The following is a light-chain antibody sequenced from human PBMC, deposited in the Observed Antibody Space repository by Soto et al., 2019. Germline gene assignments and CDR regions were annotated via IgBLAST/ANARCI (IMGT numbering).Light chain of an antibody. CDR3: QQYNNWPPWT. CDR1: QSVRSN. CDR2: GAS. J-gene: IGKJ1*01. Sequence: EIVLTQSPATLSLSPGERVTLSCRASQSVRSNLAWYHQKPGQAPRLLIYGASTRATGIPARFSGSGSGTEFTLTISSLQSEDFAVYYCQQYNNWPPWTFGQGTKVDIK. V-gene: IGKV3-15*01.